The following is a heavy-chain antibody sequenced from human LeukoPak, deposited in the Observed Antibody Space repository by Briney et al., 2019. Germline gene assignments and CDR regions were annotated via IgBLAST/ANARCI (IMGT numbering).Heavy chain of an antibody. V-gene: IGHV1-46*01. CDR2: INPNGGAT. D-gene: IGHD3-10*01. CDR1: GYTFTSYY. CDR3: ARVMVAWFGDKAFDY. J-gene: IGHJ4*02. Sequence: ASVKVSCKTSGYTFTSYYIHWVRQAPGQGLECMGIINPNGGATSHTQKFQGRVTMTRDTSTSTVYMDLSSLRSEDTAVYYCARVMVAWFGDKAFDYWGQGTLVTVSS.